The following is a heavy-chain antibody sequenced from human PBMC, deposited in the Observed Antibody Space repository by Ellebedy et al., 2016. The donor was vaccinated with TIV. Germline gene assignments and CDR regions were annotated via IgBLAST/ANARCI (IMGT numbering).Heavy chain of an antibody. CDR2: IYYSGST. CDR1: GGSISSYY. Sequence: SETLSLTCTVSGGSISSYYWSWIRQPPGKGLEWIGYIYYSGSTNYNPSLKSRVTISVDTSKNQFSLKLSSVTAADTAVYYCARHEGGVIENWGQGTLVTVSS. CDR3: ARHEGGVIEN. J-gene: IGHJ4*02. V-gene: IGHV4-59*08. D-gene: IGHD3-10*01.